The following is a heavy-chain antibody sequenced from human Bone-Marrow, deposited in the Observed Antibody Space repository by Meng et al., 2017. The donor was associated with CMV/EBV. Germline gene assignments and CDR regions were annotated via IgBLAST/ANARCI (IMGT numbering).Heavy chain of an antibody. CDR1: GYSISSGYY. J-gene: IGHJ4*02. CDR3: ARDTKWEVGY. V-gene: IGHV4-38-2*02. D-gene: IGHD1-26*01. CDR2: IYHSGST. Sequence: SETLSLTCTVSGYSISSGYYWGWIRQPPGKGLEWIGSIYHSGSTYYNPSLKSRVTISVDTSKNQFSLKLSSVTAADTAVYYCARDTKWEVGYWGQGTLVTASS.